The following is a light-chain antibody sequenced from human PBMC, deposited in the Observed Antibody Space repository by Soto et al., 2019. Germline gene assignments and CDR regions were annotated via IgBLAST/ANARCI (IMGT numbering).Light chain of an antibody. Sequence: EIVMTQYPATLSVSPGERATLSCRASQSVRSNLAWYQQKPGQAPRLLIYGASTRATGIPARFSGSGSGTEFTLSIGSLQSEDFAVYYCQQYNDWPPTFGQGTKVDIK. CDR2: GAS. CDR1: QSVRSN. J-gene: IGKJ1*01. CDR3: QQYNDWPPT. V-gene: IGKV3-15*01.